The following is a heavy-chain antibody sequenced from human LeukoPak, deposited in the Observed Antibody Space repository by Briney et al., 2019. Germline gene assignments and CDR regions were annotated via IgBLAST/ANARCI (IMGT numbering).Heavy chain of an antibody. J-gene: IGHJ4*02. CDR1: GFTFSDYS. Sequence: GGSLRLSCAASGFTFSDYSMNWVRQAPGKGLEWISYVGISSGNTKYADSVKGRFTISGDSAKNSVFLQMNGLRVEDTAVYYCARDHRYAFDNWGQGTLVTVSS. V-gene: IGHV3-48*04. CDR2: VGISSGNT. CDR3: ARDHRYAFDN. D-gene: IGHD5-12*01.